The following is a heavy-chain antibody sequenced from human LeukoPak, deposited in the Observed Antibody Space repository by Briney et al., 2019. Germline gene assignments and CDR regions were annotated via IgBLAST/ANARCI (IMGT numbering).Heavy chain of an antibody. CDR3: ARANTMVRGVMTSVYYYYYGMDV. Sequence: GGSLRLSCAASGFTFSSYWVHWVRQAPGKGLVWVSRINSDGSSTSYADSVKGRFTISRDNAKNTLYLQMNSLRAEDTAVYYCARANTMVRGVMTSVYYYYYGMDVWGQGTTVTVSS. J-gene: IGHJ6*02. CDR2: INSDGSST. CDR1: GFTFSSYW. V-gene: IGHV3-74*01. D-gene: IGHD3-10*01.